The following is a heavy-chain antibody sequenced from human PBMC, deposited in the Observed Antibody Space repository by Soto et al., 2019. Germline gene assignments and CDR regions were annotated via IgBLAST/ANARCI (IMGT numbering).Heavy chain of an antibody. CDR3: AREGNRYCSGGSCYSHYFDY. Sequence: SATLSLTCTVTGCSISSYYWSWIGKSPGQGLEWIGYIYYSGSTNYNPSLKSRGTISVDTSKNQFSLKLSSVTAADTAVYYCAREGNRYCSGGSCYSHYFDYWGQGTLVTVSA. V-gene: IGHV4-59*01. D-gene: IGHD2-15*01. CDR2: IYYSGST. CDR1: GCSISSYY. J-gene: IGHJ4*02.